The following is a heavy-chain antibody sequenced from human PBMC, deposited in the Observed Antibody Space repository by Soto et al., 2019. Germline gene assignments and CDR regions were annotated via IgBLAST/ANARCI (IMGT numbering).Heavy chain of an antibody. CDR1: GGSITSYH. CDR3: ARDMHTGFTQYFDP. Sequence: ETLSLTCVVSGGSITSYHWSWIRQCPGKGLERIAYTAYTGSTNYNPSLKSRVTISMDTSKNQLSLQWTSMTAADKAVYYCARDMHTGFTQYFDPWGQGALVTVSS. D-gene: IGHD5-12*01. CDR2: TAYTGST. J-gene: IGHJ5*02. V-gene: IGHV4-59*01.